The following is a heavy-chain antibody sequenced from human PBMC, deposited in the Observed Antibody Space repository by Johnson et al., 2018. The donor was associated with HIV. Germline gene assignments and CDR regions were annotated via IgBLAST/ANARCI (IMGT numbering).Heavy chain of an antibody. Sequence: VQLVESGGGVVQPGGSLKLSCVASGFTFSGSAMPWVRKASGKGLEWVGRIRSKANSYATAYAASVTGRFTIPRDDSQNTAYLQMNSLKTEYTAVYYCTRLGTGWELSRRGDTFDIGGQETMVTVSS. J-gene: IGHJ3*02. CDR3: TRLGTGWELSRRGDTFDI. D-gene: IGHD3-16*02. CDR1: GFTFSGSA. CDR2: IRSKANSYAT. V-gene: IGHV3-73*01.